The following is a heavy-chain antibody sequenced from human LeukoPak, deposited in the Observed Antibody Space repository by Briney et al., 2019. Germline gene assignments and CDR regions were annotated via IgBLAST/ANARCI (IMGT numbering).Heavy chain of an antibody. J-gene: IGHJ6*03. CDR1: GFTFSGYS. V-gene: IGHV3-48*04. CDR3: ARALGYCSTASCYHMDV. CDR2: ISSGRSTI. D-gene: IGHD2-2*01. Sequence: GGSLRLSCAASGFTFSGYSMTWVRQAPGKGLEWVSYISSGRSTIHYADSVKGRFAISRDNAENSLYLQMNSLRAEDTAVYYCARALGYCSTASCYHMDVWGKGTTVTVFS.